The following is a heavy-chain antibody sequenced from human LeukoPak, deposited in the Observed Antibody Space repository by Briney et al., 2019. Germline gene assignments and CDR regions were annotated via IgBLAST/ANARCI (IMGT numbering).Heavy chain of an antibody. CDR2: INTDGSST. V-gene: IGHV3-74*01. J-gene: IGHJ3*02. Sequence: PGGSLRLSCAASGFTFSSYWMHWVRQAPGKGLVWVSRINTDGSSTSYADSVKGRFTISRDNAKNTPYLQMNSLRAEDTAVYYCARGSAYCGGDCYNDAFDIWGQGTMVTVSS. D-gene: IGHD2-21*01. CDR1: GFTFSSYW. CDR3: ARGSAYCGGDCYNDAFDI.